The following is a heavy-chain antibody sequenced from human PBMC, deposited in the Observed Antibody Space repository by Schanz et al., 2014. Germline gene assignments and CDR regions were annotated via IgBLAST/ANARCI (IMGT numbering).Heavy chain of an antibody. CDR1: GFTFSSYS. CDR2: ISSSSSYI. CDR3: AREEGRGIAAAGHQHYYDGMDD. Sequence: EVQLVESGGGLVKPGGSLRLSCAASGFTFSSYSMNWVRQAPGKGLEWVSYISSSSSYIYYADSVKGRFTISRDNSKNSLYLQMNSLRAEDTAVYYCAREEGRGIAAAGHQHYYDGMDDWGQGTTVTVSS. J-gene: IGHJ6*02. V-gene: IGHV3-21*01. D-gene: IGHD6-13*01.